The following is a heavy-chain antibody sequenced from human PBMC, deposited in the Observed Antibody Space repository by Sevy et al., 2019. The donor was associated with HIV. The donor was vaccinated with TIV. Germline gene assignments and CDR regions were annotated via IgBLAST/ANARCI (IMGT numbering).Heavy chain of an antibody. V-gene: IGHV4-31*03. CDR3: AREDRDIVYGMDV. Sequence: SETLSVTCTVSGGSISRGDYYWSWIRQHPGKGLEWIGYISNSGSTYYNPSLKSRVTISVDTSKNQFSLKLSSVTAADTAVYYCAREDRDIVYGMDVWGQGTTVTVSS. J-gene: IGHJ6*02. CDR1: GGSISRGDYY. CDR2: ISNSGST. D-gene: IGHD2-15*01.